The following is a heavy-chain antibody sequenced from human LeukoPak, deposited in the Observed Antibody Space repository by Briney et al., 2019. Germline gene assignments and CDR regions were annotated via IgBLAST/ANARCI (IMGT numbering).Heavy chain of an antibody. D-gene: IGHD3-16*01. V-gene: IGHV4-34*01. CDR1: GGSFSGYY. CDR2: INHSGST. J-gene: IGHJ4*02. Sequence: PSETLSLTCAVYGGSFSGYYWSWIRQPPGKGLEWIGEINHSGSTNYNPSLKSRVTISVDTSKNQFSLKLGSVTAADTAVYYCARLIGGLFDYWGQGTLVTVSS. CDR3: ARLIGGLFDY.